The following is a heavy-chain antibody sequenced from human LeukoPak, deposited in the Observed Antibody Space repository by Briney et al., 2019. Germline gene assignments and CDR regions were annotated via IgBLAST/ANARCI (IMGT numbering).Heavy chain of an antibody. CDR3: ARDRTYYDSSGLPY. J-gene: IGHJ4*02. D-gene: IGHD3-22*01. CDR1: GFTFSDYY. V-gene: IGHV3-11*04. Sequence: GGSLRLSCAAPGFTFSDYYMSWIRQAPGKGLEWVSYISSSGSTIYYADSVKGRFTISRDNAKNSLYPQMNSLRAEDTAVYYCARDRTYYDSSGLPYWGQGTLVTVSS. CDR2: ISSSGSTI.